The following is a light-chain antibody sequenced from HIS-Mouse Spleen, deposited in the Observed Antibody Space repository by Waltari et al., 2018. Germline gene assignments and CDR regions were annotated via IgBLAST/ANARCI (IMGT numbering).Light chain of an antibody. CDR3: QQYNNWWT. V-gene: IGKV3-15*01. Sequence: EIVMTQSPATLSVSPGERATLSCRASQSVSSNLAWYQQKTGQAPRRLIYGASTRATGIPARFSGSGSGTEFTLTISSMQSEDFAVYYCQQYNNWWTFGQGTKVEIK. CDR1: QSVSSN. CDR2: GAS. J-gene: IGKJ1*01.